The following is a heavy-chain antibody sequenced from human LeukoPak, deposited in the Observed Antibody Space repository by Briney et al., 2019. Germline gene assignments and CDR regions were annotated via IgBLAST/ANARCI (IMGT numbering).Heavy chain of an antibody. Sequence: PSETLSLTCTVSGGSISSYYWSWIRQPPGKGLEWIGYIYYSGSTNYNPSLKSRVTISVDTSMNQFSLKLSSVTAADTAVYYCARCLYYDFWSGYNNWFDPWGQGTLVTVSS. CDR1: GGSISSYY. CDR3: ARCLYYDFWSGYNNWFDP. V-gene: IGHV4-59*08. J-gene: IGHJ5*02. D-gene: IGHD3-3*01. CDR2: IYYSGST.